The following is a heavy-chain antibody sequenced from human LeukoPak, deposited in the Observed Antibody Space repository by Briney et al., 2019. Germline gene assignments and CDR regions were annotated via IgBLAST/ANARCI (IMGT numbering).Heavy chain of an antibody. CDR2: ISYDGSNK. V-gene: IGHV3-30*18. D-gene: IGHD1-1*01. Sequence: PGGSLRLSCAASGFTFSSHGMHWVRQAPGKGLEWVAVISYDGSNKYYADSVKGRFTISRDNSKNTLYLQMSSLRAEDTAVYYCAKERVQSRFDPWGQGTLVTVSS. CDR3: AKERVQSRFDP. CDR1: GFTFSSHG. J-gene: IGHJ5*02.